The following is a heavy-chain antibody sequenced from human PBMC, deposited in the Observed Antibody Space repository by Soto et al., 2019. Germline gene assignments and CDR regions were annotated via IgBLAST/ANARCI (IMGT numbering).Heavy chain of an antibody. CDR1: GFTFSSYA. D-gene: IGHD6-13*01. Sequence: GGSLRLSCAASGFTFSSYAMHWVRQAPGKGLEWVAVISYDGSNKYYADSVKGRFTISRDNSKNTLYLQMNSLRAEDTAVYYCARAIRGLAAGYYYGMDVWGQGTMVTVSS. J-gene: IGHJ6*02. V-gene: IGHV3-30-3*01. CDR3: ARAIRGLAAGYYYGMDV. CDR2: ISYDGSNK.